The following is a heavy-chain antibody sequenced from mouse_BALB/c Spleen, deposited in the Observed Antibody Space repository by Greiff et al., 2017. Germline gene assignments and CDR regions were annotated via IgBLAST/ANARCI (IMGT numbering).Heavy chain of an antibody. Sequence: EVQLQESGPDLVKPSQSLSLTCTVTGYSITSGYSWHWIRQFLGNKLEWMGYIHYSGSTNYNPSLKSRISITRDTSKNQFFLQLNSVTTEDTATYYCARDFYAMDYWGQGTSVTVSS. CDR2: IHYSGST. J-gene: IGHJ4*01. V-gene: IGHV3-1*02. CDR3: ARDFYAMDY. CDR1: GYSITSGYS.